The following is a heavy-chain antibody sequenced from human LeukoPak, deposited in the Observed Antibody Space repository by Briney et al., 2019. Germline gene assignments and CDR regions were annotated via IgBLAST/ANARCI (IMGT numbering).Heavy chain of an antibody. J-gene: IGHJ6*02. CDR1: GYSFASYW. V-gene: IGHV5-51*01. CDR3: ARYPAARLGWGYYYYGMDV. Sequence: GEPLKVSCKGSGYSFASYWIGWVRQMPGKGLEWMGIIYPGDSDTRYSPSFQGQVTISADKSISTAYLQWSSLKASDTAMYYCARYPAARLGWGYYYYGMDVWGQGTTVTVSS. CDR2: IYPGDSDT. D-gene: IGHD6-6*01.